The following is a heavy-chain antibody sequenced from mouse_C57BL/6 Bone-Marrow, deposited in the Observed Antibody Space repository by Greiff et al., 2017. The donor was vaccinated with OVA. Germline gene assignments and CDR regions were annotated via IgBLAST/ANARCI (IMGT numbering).Heavy chain of an antibody. CDR2: IWWDDDK. D-gene: IGHD1-1*01. V-gene: IGHV8-8*01. CDR1: GFSLSTFGMG. J-gene: IGHJ4*01. Sequence: QVTLKESGPGILQPSQTLSLTCSFSGFSLSTFGMGVGWIRQPSGKGLEWLAHIWWDDDKYYNPALKSRLTISKDTSKNQVFLKIANVDTADTATYYCARMTNYYGSSYYAMDYWGQGTSVTVSS. CDR3: ARMTNYYGSSYYAMDY.